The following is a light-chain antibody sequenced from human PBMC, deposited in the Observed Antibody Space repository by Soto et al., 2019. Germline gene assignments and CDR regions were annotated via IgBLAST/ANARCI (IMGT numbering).Light chain of an antibody. V-gene: IGKV3-20*01. J-gene: IGKJ1*01. CDR1: QSVSSSY. Sequence: EILLTQSPGTLSLSRGERATLSCRASQSVSSSYLAWYQQKPGQAPRLVIHGASSRATGIPDRFSGSGSGTDFTLTISRLEPEDFAVYYCQQYGSSLSWTFGQGTKV. CDR3: QQYGSSLSWT. CDR2: GAS.